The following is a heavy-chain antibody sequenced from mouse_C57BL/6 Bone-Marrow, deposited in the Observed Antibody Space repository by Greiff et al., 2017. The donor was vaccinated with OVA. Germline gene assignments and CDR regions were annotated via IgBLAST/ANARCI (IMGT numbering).Heavy chain of an antibody. CDR2: INPGSGGT. CDR1: GYAFTNYL. Sequence: VKLMESGAELVRPGTSVKVSCKASGYAFTNYLIEWVKQRPGQGLEWIGVINPGSGGTNYNEKFKGKATLTADKSSSTAYMQLSSLTSEDSAVYFCARSRDGYLFAYWGQGTLVTVSA. D-gene: IGHD2-3*01. V-gene: IGHV1-54*01. CDR3: ARSRDGYLFAY. J-gene: IGHJ3*01.